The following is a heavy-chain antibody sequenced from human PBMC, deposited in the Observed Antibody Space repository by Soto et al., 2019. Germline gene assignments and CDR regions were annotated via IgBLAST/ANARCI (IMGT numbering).Heavy chain of an antibody. Sequence: QVQLVQSGAEVKKPGSSVKVSCKASGGTFSSYAINWVRQATGQGLEWMGWMNPNSGNTGYAQKFQGRVTMTRNTSISTAYMELSSLRSEDTAVYYCARADRYYDILTGYLYYYYGMDVWGQGTTVTVSS. J-gene: IGHJ6*02. CDR1: GGTFSSYA. CDR2: MNPNSGNT. CDR3: ARADRYYDILTGYLYYYYGMDV. V-gene: IGHV1-8*02. D-gene: IGHD3-9*01.